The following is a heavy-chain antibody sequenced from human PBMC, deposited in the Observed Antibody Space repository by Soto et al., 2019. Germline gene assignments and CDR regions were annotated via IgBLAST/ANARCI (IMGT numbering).Heavy chain of an antibody. D-gene: IGHD3-22*01. CDR1: GGTFSSYA. CDR2: IIPIFGTA. J-gene: IGHJ6*01. Sequence: SVKVAWKASGGTFSSYAISWVRQAPGQGLEWMGGIIPIFGTANYAQKFQGRVTITADESTSTAYMELSSLRSEDTAVYYCARASSLFNGSAYNYIFALSGPTLFSWG. V-gene: IGHV1-69*13. CDR3: ARASSLFNGSAYNYIFALSGPTLFS.